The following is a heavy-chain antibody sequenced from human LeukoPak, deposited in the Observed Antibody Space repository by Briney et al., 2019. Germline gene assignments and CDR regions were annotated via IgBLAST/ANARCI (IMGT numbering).Heavy chain of an antibody. J-gene: IGHJ4*02. V-gene: IGHV3-7*01. CDR2: IKQDRSEK. Sequence: GGSLRLSCAASGFTFSSYWMTWVRQAPGKGLEWVANIKQDRSEKYYVDSVKGRFTISRDNAKNSLYLQMNSLRAEDTAVYYCARINTYYYDSSGFLRLDVTDYWGQGTLVTVSS. D-gene: IGHD3-22*01. CDR3: ARINTYYYDSSGFLRLDVTDY. CDR1: GFTFSSYW.